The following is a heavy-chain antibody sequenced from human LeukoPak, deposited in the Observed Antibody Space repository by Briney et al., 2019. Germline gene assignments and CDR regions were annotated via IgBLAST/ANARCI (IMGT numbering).Heavy chain of an antibody. V-gene: IGHV4-39*07. CDR2: MYYSGST. J-gene: IGHJ4*02. CDR1: GGSISSNSYY. Sequence: SETLSLTCTVSGGSISSNSYYWGWIRQPPGKGLEWIGNMYYSGSTYYNPSLKSRLTISVDTSKNQFSLKLKSVTAADTAVYYCARDLTDYYELDYWGQGTLVTVSS. D-gene: IGHD3-22*01. CDR3: ARDLTDYYELDY.